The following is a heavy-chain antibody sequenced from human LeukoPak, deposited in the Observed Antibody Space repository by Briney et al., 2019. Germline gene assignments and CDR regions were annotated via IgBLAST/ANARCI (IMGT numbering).Heavy chain of an antibody. Sequence: GGSLRLSCVASGFTVISYWMTWVRQAPGKGLEWVAQISQDGTESYSVDSVRGRFTISRDNAKNSVYLQMNSLRPEDTAVYYCARDSTGTVFDLWGQGTLVTVSS. CDR2: ISQDGTES. CDR1: GFTVISYW. J-gene: IGHJ4*02. CDR3: ARDSTGTVFDL. D-gene: IGHD1-1*01. V-gene: IGHV3-7*04.